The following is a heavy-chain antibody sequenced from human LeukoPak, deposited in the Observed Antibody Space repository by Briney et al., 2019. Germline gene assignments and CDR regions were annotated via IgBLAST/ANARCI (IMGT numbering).Heavy chain of an antibody. V-gene: IGHV3-23*01. CDR1: GFTFSSYA. CDR3: AVTYYGSGSYYNQVDY. Sequence: PGGSLRLSCAASGFTFSSYAMSWVRQAPGKGLEWVSAISGSGGSTYYADSVKGRFTISRDNSKNTLYLQMNSLRAEDTAVYYCAVTYYGSGSYYNQVDYWGQGTLVTVSS. CDR2: ISGSGGST. J-gene: IGHJ4*02. D-gene: IGHD3-10*01.